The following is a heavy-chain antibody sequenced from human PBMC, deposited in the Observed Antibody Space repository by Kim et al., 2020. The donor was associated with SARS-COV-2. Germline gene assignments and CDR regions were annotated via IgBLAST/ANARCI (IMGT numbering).Heavy chain of an antibody. D-gene: IGHD3-10*01. CDR3: ARHRGFGDDAFDI. V-gene: IGHV4-59*08. CDR2: IYYSGST. Sequence: SETLSLTCTVSGGSISSYYWSWIRQPPGKGLEWIGYIYYSGSTNYNPSLKSRVTISVDTSKNQFSLKLSSVTAADTAVYYCARHRGFGDDAFDIWGQGTMVTVSS. CDR1: GGSISSYY. J-gene: IGHJ3*02.